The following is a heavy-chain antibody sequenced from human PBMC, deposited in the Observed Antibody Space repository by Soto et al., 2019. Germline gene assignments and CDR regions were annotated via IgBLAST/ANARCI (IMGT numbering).Heavy chain of an antibody. CDR3: ARAQYYDILTGYYKDYYYGMDV. CDR1: GYTFTSYG. CDR2: ISAYNGNT. J-gene: IGHJ6*02. Sequence: QVQLVQSGAEVKKPGASVKVSCKASGYTFTSYGITWVRQAPGQGLEWMGWISAYNGNTNYAQKLQGRVTMTTDTSTSTAYKELRSLRSHDTAVYYCARAQYYDILTGYYKDYYYGMDVWGQGTTVTVSS. D-gene: IGHD3-9*01. V-gene: IGHV1-18*01.